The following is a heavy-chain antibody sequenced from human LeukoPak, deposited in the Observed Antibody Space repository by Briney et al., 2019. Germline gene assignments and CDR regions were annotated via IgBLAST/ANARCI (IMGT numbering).Heavy chain of an antibody. CDR2: ISSSSSYI. J-gene: IGHJ4*02. V-gene: IGHV3-21*01. CDR1: GFTFSSYS. D-gene: IGHD3-22*01. Sequence: GGSLRLSCAASGFTFSSYSMNWVRQAPGKGLEWVSSISSSSSYIYYADSVKGRFTISRDNAKNSLYLQMNSLRAEDTAVYYCARPVLDSSGYYGYWGQGTLVTVSS. CDR3: ARPVLDSSGYYGY.